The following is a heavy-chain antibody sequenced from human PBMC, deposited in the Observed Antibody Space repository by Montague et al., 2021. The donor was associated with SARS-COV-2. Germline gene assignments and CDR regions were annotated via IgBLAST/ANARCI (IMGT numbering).Heavy chain of an antibody. Sequence: SETLSLTCTVSGASVASGNFYWSWTRQPGGKGLEWIGYMYYTGXTXYXXXXEXRVTMPVDPSKNQFSLTLTSVTAADTAVYYCARSRANVPSRPGFDYWGQGAPVTVSS. V-gene: IGHV4-61*01. CDR3: ARSRANVPSRPGFDY. J-gene: IGHJ4*02. CDR2: MYYTGXT. CDR1: GASVASGNFY. D-gene: IGHD6-6*01.